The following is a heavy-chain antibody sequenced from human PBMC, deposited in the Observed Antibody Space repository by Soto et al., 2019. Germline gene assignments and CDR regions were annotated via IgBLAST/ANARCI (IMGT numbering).Heavy chain of an antibody. CDR1: GFTFSSYS. D-gene: IGHD1-26*01. V-gene: IGHV3-48*01. J-gene: IGHJ4*02. CDR2: ISSSRSTI. Sequence: GGSLRLSCAASGFTFSSYSMNWVRQAPGKGPEWVSYISSSRSTIYYADSVKGRFTISRDNAKNALYLLMNSLRAEDTAVYYCAKDLFPVVGATMDYWGQGTLVTVSS. CDR3: AKDLFPVVGATMDY.